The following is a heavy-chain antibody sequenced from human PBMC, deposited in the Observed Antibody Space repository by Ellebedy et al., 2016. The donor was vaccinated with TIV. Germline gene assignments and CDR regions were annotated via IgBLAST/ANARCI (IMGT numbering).Heavy chain of an antibody. Sequence: AASVKVSCKVSGYTLTEVSMHWVRQAPGKGLEWMGGFDPEDGETIYAQNFQGRVTMTEDTSTDTAYIALSSLRSEDTAVYYCARVVSPTYYGDYWGQGTLVTVSS. CDR2: FDPEDGET. J-gene: IGHJ4*02. V-gene: IGHV1-24*01. CDR3: ARVVSPTYYGDY. CDR1: GYTLTEVS. D-gene: IGHD3-3*01.